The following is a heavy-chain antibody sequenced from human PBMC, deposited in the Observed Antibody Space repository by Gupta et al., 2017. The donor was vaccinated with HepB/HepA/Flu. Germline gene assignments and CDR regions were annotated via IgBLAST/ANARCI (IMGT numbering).Heavy chain of an antibody. CDR2: ISSSSSYI. D-gene: IGHD6-19*01. V-gene: IGHV3-21*01. CDR1: GFTFSSHS. CDR3: ARDLIAVASYYYYYGMDV. Sequence: EVQLVESGGGLVKPGGSLRLSCAASGFTFSSHSMNWVRPAPGKGLEWVSSISSSSSYIYYADSVKGRFTISRDNAKNSLYLQMNSLRAEDTAVYYCARDLIAVASYYYYYGMDVWGQGTTVTVSS. J-gene: IGHJ6*02.